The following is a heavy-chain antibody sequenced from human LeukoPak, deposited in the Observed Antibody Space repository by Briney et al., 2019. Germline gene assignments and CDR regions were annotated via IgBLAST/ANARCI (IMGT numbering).Heavy chain of an antibody. J-gene: IGHJ4*02. D-gene: IGHD3-22*01. CDR2: INPNSGGT. Sequence: ASVKVSCKASGYTFTGYYMHWVRQPPGQVLEWMGWINPNSGGTNYAQKFQGRVTMTRDTSISTAYMELSRLRSDDTAVYYCAKGLPYESRAYYDRLFDEWGQGTLVTVSS. V-gene: IGHV1-2*02. CDR1: GYTFTGYY. CDR3: AKGLPYESRAYYDRLFDE.